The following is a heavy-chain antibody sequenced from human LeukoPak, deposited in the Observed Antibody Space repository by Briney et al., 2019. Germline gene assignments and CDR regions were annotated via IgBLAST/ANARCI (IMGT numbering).Heavy chain of an antibody. CDR3: ARDQIGYGLDY. J-gene: IGHJ4*02. D-gene: IGHD5-18*01. V-gene: IGHV4-59*11. Sequence: SETLSLTCIVSSGSINNHYWSCIRQPPGKGLEWIGYIYNSWNTNYNPSLQSRVTISMDASRKQFSLTLTSVTAADTAVYYCARDQIGYGLDYWGQGTLVTVSS. CDR2: IYNSWNT. CDR1: SGSINNHY.